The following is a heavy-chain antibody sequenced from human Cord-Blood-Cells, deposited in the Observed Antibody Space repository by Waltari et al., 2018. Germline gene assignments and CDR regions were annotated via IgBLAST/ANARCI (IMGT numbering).Heavy chain of an antibody. CDR3: ARDLVTTVDY. D-gene: IGHD4-4*01. V-gene: IGHV3-48*03. Sequence: EVQLVESGGGLVQPGGSLRLSCAASGFTFRSYEMNWVRQAPGKGLEWVSYISSSGSTIYYADSEKGRFTISRDNAKNSLYLQMNSLRAEDTAVYYCARDLVTTVDYWGQGTLVTVSS. J-gene: IGHJ4*02. CDR1: GFTFRSYE. CDR2: ISSSGSTI.